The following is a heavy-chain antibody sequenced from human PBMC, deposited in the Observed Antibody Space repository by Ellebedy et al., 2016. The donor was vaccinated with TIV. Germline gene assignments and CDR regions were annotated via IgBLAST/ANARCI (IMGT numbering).Heavy chain of an antibody. CDR1: GFTLGSNA. V-gene: IGHV3-23*01. CDR3: AKDLSWWSANDH. J-gene: IGHJ4*02. Sequence: GGSLRLSCAASGFTLGSNAMSWVRQTPGKRLEWVAGIGGDGRTHYTHSVRGRFTISRDDSRSTMYLEMNSLRTEDTALYYCAKDLSWWSANDHWGQGTLVTVSS. CDR2: IGGDGRT. D-gene: IGHD3-16*01.